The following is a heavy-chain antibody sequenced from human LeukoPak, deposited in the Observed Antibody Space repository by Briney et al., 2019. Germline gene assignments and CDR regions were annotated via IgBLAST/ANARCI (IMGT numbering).Heavy chain of an antibody. CDR2: IYTSGSI. J-gene: IGHJ6*03. V-gene: IGHV4-61*02. Sequence: SQTLSLTCTVSGGSISTGTYYYSWIRQPAGKRLEWIGRIYTSGSINYNPSLKSRVTISVEMSKNHFSLKLNSVTAADTAVYFCARGSRITVTNGYYYYMDVWGKGTTVTVSS. CDR3: ARGSRITVTNGYYYYMDV. D-gene: IGHD4-17*01. CDR1: GGSISTGTYY.